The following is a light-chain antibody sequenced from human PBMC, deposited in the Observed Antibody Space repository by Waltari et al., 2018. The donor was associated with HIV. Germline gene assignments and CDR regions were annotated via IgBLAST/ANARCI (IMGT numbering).Light chain of an antibody. CDR2: DVS. Sequence: QSALTQPASVSGSPGQSITISCTGASSDIGGYNFFSWYQQHPGKDPKLMIYDVSNRPSGVSNRFSGSKSGNTASLTISGLQAEDEADYYCSSYTSSSTLFVFGTGTKVTVL. CDR3: SSYTSSSTLFV. V-gene: IGLV2-14*01. J-gene: IGLJ1*01. CDR1: SSDIGGYNF.